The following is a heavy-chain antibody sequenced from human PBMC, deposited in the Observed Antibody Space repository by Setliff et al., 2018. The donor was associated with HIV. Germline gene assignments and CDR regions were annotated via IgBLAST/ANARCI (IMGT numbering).Heavy chain of an antibody. CDR3: ARVSDTGVDPQTHRDY. D-gene: IGHD2-21*01. CDR2: INTNTGNP. J-gene: IGHJ4*02. V-gene: IGHV7-4-1*02. Sequence: VASVKVSCKTSGSTFTNYALNWVRQAPGQGLEWMGWINTNTGNPTYAQGFTGRFVFSLDTSVSTAYLQISSLKAEDSAIYYCARVSDTGVDPQTHRDYWGQGTPVTVSS. CDR1: GSTFTNYA.